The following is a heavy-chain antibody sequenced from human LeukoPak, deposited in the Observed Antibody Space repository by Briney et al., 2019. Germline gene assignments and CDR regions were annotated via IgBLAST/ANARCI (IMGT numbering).Heavy chain of an antibody. D-gene: IGHD3-16*01. CDR2: ISGSGGST. Sequence: GGSLRLSCAASGFTFSSYAMSWVRQAPGKGLEWVSAISGSGGSTYYADSVKGRFTISRDNSKNTPYLQMNSLRAEDTAVYYCAKVDPYDYGLNWFDPWGQGTLVTVSS. V-gene: IGHV3-23*01. J-gene: IGHJ5*02. CDR3: AKVDPYDYGLNWFDP. CDR1: GFTFSSYA.